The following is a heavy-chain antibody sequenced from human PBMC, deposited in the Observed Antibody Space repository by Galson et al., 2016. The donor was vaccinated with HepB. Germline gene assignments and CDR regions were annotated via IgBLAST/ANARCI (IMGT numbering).Heavy chain of an antibody. V-gene: IGHV4-59*01. J-gene: IGHJ2*01. CDR2: IYYSGST. D-gene: IGHD3-10*01. Sequence: ETLSLTCTVSGGSTSTYYWNWIRQPPGKGLEWIGYIYYSGSTNYNPSLKSRVTLSVATSKNQFSLKLTSVTAADTAVYYCARDSAGSFDLWGRGTLVTVSS. CDR1: GGSTSTYY. CDR3: ARDSAGSFDL.